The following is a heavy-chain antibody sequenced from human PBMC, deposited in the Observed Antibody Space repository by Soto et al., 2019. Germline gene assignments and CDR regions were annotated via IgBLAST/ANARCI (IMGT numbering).Heavy chain of an antibody. Sequence: QVQLQQWGAGLLKPSETLSLTCAVYGGSFSGYYWSWIRQPPGKGLEWIGEINHSGSTNYNPSLKSRVTISVDTSKNQFSLKLSSVTAADTAVYYCARATALWAFDIWGQGTMVTVSS. V-gene: IGHV4-34*01. D-gene: IGHD1-1*01. CDR2: INHSGST. J-gene: IGHJ3*02. CDR1: GGSFSGYY. CDR3: ARATALWAFDI.